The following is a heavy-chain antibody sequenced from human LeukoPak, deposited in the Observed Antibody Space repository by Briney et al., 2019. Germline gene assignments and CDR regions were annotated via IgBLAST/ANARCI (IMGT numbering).Heavy chain of an antibody. V-gene: IGHV3-30-3*01. CDR2: ISYDGSNE. Sequence: GGSLRLSCAASGFTFSRYAMHWVRQAPGKGLEWVAVISYDGSNEYYADSVKGRFTISRDSSENTLYLQMNSLRVEDTAVYYCAREYGSGPDYWGQGTLVTVSS. J-gene: IGHJ4*02. CDR3: AREYGSGPDY. CDR1: GFTFSRYA. D-gene: IGHD2-15*01.